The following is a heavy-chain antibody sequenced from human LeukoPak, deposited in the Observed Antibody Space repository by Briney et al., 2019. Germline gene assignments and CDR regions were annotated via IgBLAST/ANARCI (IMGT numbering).Heavy chain of an antibody. CDR3: TRDIYSYGYDTVDY. Sequence: GGSLRLSCTGSGLTFGDYGMSWFRQAPGKGLEWVGHIRSKAYGGTTEYAASVKGRFTISRDDSKSIAYLQMNSLKTEDTAVYYCTRDIYSYGYDTVDYWGQGTLVTVSS. CDR2: IRSKAYGGTT. D-gene: IGHD5-18*01. V-gene: IGHV3-49*03. CDR1: GLTFGDYG. J-gene: IGHJ4*02.